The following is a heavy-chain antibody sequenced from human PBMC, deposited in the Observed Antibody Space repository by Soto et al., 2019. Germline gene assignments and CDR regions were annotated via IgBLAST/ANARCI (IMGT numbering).Heavy chain of an antibody. D-gene: IGHD5-18*01. CDR1: GGSISSYY. J-gene: IGHJ4*02. CDR2: IYYSGST. Sequence: QVQLQESGPGLVKPSETLSLTCTVSGGSISSYYWSWIRQPPGKGLECIGYIYYSGSTNYNPSLKSRVTISVDTSKNQFSLKLSSVTAADTAVYYGARVGYRYGYDYWGQGTLVTVSS. CDR3: ARVGYRYGYDY. V-gene: IGHV4-59*01.